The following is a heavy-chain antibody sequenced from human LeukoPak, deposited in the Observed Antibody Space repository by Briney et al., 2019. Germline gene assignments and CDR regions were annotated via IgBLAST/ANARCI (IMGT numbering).Heavy chain of an antibody. CDR1: GYTFTSYY. J-gene: IGHJ4*02. Sequence: PGGSLRLSCKASGYTFTSYYMHWVRQAPGQGLEWMGIINPSGGSTRYAQKFQGRVTMTRGTSTSTVYMELSSLRSEDTAVYYCARDHPIRGGNIDYWGQGTLVTVSS. CDR2: INPSGGST. V-gene: IGHV1-46*01. CDR3: ARDHPIRGGNIDY. D-gene: IGHD1/OR15-1a*01.